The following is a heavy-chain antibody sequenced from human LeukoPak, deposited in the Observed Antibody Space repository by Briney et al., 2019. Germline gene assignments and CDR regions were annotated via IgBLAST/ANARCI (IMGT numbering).Heavy chain of an antibody. Sequence: PGGSLRLSCAASGFTFSSYAMSWVRQAPGKGLEWVSAISGNGGSPYYADSVKGRFTISRDNSKNTLYLQMNSLRAEDMGVYYCAKGGSVTAPDDAFDIWGQGTMVTVSS. CDR3: AKGGSVTAPDDAFDI. CDR1: GFTFSSYA. CDR2: ISGNGGSP. J-gene: IGHJ3*02. D-gene: IGHD5/OR15-5a*01. V-gene: IGHV3-23*01.